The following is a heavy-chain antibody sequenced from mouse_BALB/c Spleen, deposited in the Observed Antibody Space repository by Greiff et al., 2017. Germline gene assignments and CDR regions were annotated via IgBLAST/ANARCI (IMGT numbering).Heavy chain of an antibody. CDR1: GFNIKDTY. D-gene: IGHD2-1*01. Sequence: VQLQQSGAELVKPGASVKLSCTASGFNIKDTYMHWVKQRPEQGLEWIGRIDPANGNTKYDPKFQGKATITADTSSNTAYLQLSSLTSEDTAVYYCARDGNYVGGAMDYWGQGTSVTVSS. V-gene: IGHV14-3*02. CDR2: IDPANGNT. J-gene: IGHJ4*01. CDR3: ARDGNYVGGAMDY.